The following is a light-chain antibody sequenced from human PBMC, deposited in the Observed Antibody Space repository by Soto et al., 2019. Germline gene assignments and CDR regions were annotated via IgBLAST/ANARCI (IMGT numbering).Light chain of an antibody. CDR1: QSVSSY. CDR3: QQRSNWRLT. Sequence: IVLTQSPATLSLSPGERATLSCRASQSVSSYLAWYQQKPGQDPRLLIYDASNRATGIPARFSGSGSGTDFTITISSLVPVDFAVYYCQQRSNWRLTVGGGPKVEIQ. V-gene: IGKV3-11*01. CDR2: DAS. J-gene: IGKJ4*01.